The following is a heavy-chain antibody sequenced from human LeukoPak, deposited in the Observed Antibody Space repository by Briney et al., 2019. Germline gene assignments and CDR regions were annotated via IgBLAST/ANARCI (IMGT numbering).Heavy chain of an antibody. Sequence: PGGSLRPSCATSGFTFDDYAMHWVRQAPGKGLEWVSGISWNSGLIGYADSVKGRFTISRDNAKNSLYLQMNSLRAEDTALYYCAKEADYHGELLYYYFDYWGQGTLVTVSS. V-gene: IGHV3-9*01. CDR1: GFTFDDYA. CDR2: ISWNSGLI. CDR3: AKEADYHGELLYYYFDY. D-gene: IGHD3-10*01. J-gene: IGHJ4*02.